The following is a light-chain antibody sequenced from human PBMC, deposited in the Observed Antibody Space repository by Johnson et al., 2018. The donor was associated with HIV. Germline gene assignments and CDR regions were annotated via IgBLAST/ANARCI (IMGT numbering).Light chain of an antibody. CDR1: SSNIGNNY. CDR3: GTWDSSLRFGF. CDR2: ENN. J-gene: IGLJ1*01. Sequence: QSVLTQPPSVSAAPGQKVTISCSGSSSNIGNNYVSWYQQLPGTAPKLLIYENNKRPSGIPDRFSGSKSGTSATLGITGLQTGDEAEYYGGTWDSSLRFGFFGTGTKVTVL. V-gene: IGLV1-51*02.